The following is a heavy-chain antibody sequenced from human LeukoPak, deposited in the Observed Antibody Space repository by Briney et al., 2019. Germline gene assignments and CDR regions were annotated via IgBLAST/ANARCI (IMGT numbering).Heavy chain of an antibody. CDR1: GFTLSSYG. J-gene: IGHJ6*03. D-gene: IGHD2-15*01. CDR2: ISGSGGST. Sequence: GGSLRLSCAASGFTLSSYGMSWVRQAPGKGLEWVSAISGSGGSTYYADSVKGRFTISRDNSKNSLYLQMNSLRAEDTALYYCARSYCSGGSCYSNYYMDVWGKGTTVTVSS. CDR3: ARSYCSGGSCYSNYYMDV. V-gene: IGHV3-23*01.